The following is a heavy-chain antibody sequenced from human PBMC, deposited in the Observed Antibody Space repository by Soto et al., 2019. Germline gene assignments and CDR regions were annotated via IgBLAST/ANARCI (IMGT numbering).Heavy chain of an antibody. CDR1: GYTFTSYA. D-gene: IGHD2-15*01. Sequence: ASVKVSCKASGYTFTSYAMHWVRQAPGQRLEWMGWINAGNGNTKYSQKFQGRVTITRDTSASTAYMELSSLRSEDTAVYYCASREWWLTSDYCYSGMDVWGQGTTVTSP. J-gene: IGHJ6*02. V-gene: IGHV1-3*01. CDR2: INAGNGNT. CDR3: ASREWWLTSDYCYSGMDV.